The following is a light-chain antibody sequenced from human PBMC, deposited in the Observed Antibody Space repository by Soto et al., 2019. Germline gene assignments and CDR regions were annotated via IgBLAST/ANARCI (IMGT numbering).Light chain of an antibody. CDR1: QSVSSS. Sequence: EIVMTQSPATLSVSPGERATLSCRASQSVSSSLAWYQQKPGQAPRLLIYGASTRATGIPARFSGSGSATEFTLTISSLQSEDFAVYYCQQYNNWPPLTFGGGTKVEIK. V-gene: IGKV3-15*01. CDR3: QQYNNWPPLT. J-gene: IGKJ4*01. CDR2: GAS.